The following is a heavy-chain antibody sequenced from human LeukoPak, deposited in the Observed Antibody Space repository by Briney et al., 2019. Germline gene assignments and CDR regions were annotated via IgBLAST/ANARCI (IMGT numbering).Heavy chain of an antibody. V-gene: IGHV1-18*01. J-gene: IGHJ4*02. CDR2: ISAYNGNT. D-gene: IGHD6-13*01. CDR3: ARGGLLRYSSSWTPFDY. Sequence: ASVKVSCKASGYTFTSYGISWVRQAPGQGLEWMGWISAYNGNTNYAQKLQGRVTMTTGTSTSTAYMELRSLRSDDTAVYYCARGGLLRYSSSWTPFDYWGQGTLVTVSS. CDR1: GYTFTSYG.